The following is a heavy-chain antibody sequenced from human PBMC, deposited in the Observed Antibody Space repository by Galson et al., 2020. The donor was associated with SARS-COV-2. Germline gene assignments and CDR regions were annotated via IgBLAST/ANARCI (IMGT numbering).Heavy chain of an antibody. D-gene: IGHD3-22*01. CDR3: ARVVLRSWALDY. CDR2: IWYDGSNK. J-gene: IGHJ4*02. V-gene: IGHV3-33*01. CDR1: GFTFSSYG. Sequence: GESLKISCAASGFTFSSYGMHWVRQAPGKGLEWVAVIWYDGSNKYYADSVKGRFTISRDNSKNTLYLQMNSLRAEDTAVYYCARVVLRSWALDYWGQGTLVTVSS.